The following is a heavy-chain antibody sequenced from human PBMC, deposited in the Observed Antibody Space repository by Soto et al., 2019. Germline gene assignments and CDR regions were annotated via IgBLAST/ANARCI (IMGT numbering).Heavy chain of an antibody. V-gene: IGHV1-69*02. J-gene: IGHJ4*02. D-gene: IGHD1-1*01. CDR3: AIRAGTTITDY. CDR2: IIPILGIA. CDR1: GGTFSSYT. Sequence: QVQLVQSGAEVKKPGSSVKVSCKASGGTFSSYTISWVRQAPGQGLEWMGRIIPILGIANYAQKFQGRVTITADKSPSTAYMEMSSLRSEDTAVYHCAIRAGTTITDYWGQGTLVTVSS.